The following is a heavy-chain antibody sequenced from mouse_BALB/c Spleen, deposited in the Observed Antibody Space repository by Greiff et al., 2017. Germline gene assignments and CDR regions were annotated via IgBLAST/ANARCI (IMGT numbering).Heavy chain of an antibody. CDR1: GFTFTDYY. D-gene: IGHD1-1*01. V-gene: IGHV7-3*02. J-gene: IGHJ3*01. CDR2: IRNKANGYTT. Sequence: EVKLVESGGGLVQPGGSLRLSCATSGFTFTDYYMSWVRQPPGKALEWLGFIRNKANGYTTEYSASVKGRFTISRDNSKSILYLQMNTLRAEDSATYYCARDRYDGSSRFAYWGQGTLVTVSA. CDR3: ARDRYDGSSRFAY.